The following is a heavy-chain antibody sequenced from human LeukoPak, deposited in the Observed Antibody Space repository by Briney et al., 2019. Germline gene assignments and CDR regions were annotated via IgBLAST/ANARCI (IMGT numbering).Heavy chain of an antibody. J-gene: IGHJ4*02. V-gene: IGHV4-59*08. CDR2: IYYSGST. CDR1: GGSMSSYY. CDR3: AREYSRSSGYFDY. Sequence: SDTLSLTCTVSGGSMSSYYWTWIRQPPGKTVEWIGNIYYSGSTDYNPSLSSRGTISVDTSKNQFSLKLSSVTAADTAVYYCAREYSRSSGYFDYWGRGILVTVSS. D-gene: IGHD6-6*01.